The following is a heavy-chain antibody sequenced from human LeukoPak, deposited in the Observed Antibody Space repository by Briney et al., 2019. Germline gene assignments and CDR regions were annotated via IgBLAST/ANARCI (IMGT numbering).Heavy chain of an antibody. CDR3: AMKPYCGGDCYLSYFWGADGGFDY. Sequence: GGSLRLSCAASGFTFSSYGMSWVRQAPGKGLEWVSAISGSGGSTYYADSVKGRFTISRDNSKNTLYLQMNSLRAEDTAVYYCAMKPYCGGDCYLSYFWGADGGFDYWGQGTLVTVSS. CDR2: ISGSGGST. J-gene: IGHJ4*02. D-gene: IGHD2-21*02. V-gene: IGHV3-23*01. CDR1: GFTFSSYG.